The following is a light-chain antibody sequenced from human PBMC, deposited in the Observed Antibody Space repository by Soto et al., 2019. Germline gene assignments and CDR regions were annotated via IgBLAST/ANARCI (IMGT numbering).Light chain of an antibody. Sequence: QSALTQPASVSGSPGQSITISCTGTSSDVGGYNFVSWYQQHPGKAPKLMIYDVTNRPSGVSTRFSGSKSGNTASLTISGLQPEDEADYYCSSYSSRSTHVVFGGGTKLTVL. CDR1: SSDVGGYNF. CDR2: DVT. J-gene: IGLJ2*01. CDR3: SSYSSRSTHVV. V-gene: IGLV2-14*03.